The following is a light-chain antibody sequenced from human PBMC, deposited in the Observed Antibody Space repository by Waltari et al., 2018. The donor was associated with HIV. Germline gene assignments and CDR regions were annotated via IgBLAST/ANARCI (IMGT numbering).Light chain of an antibody. V-gene: IGKV1-39*01. CDR3: QQSYSSPLT. J-gene: IGKJ3*01. CDR1: QTVTNK. Sequence: DIQMARSPSLLSASVGDSVSITCRASQTVTNKVNWYQQKPGKAPQVLIYDASTLQSGVPSRFRGGGSGTDFTLTITSLQLDDFATYFCQQSYSSPLTFGPGTKVDIK. CDR2: DAS.